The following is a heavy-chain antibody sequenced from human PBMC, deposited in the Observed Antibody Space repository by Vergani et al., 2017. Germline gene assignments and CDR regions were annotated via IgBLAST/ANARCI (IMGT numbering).Heavy chain of an antibody. CDR3: AKGGTITIFGSVDYY. J-gene: IGHJ4*02. D-gene: IGHD3-3*01. Sequence: DVKLLESGGALVQPGGSLRLSCAASGFRFSNYAMSWVRQAPGKGLEWVAAIASSGTITYYSDSVKSRFTVSRDNSQNTLFLQMSSLRAEDTALYYCAKGGTITIFGSVDYYWGQGTLVTVSS. V-gene: IGHV3-23*01. CDR2: IASSGTIT. CDR1: GFRFSNYA.